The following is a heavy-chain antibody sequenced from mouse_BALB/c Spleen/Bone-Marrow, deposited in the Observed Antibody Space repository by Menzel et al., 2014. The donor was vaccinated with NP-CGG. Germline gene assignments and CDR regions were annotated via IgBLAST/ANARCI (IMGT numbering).Heavy chain of an antibody. D-gene: IGHD2-2*01. CDR1: EYEFPSHD. V-gene: IGHV5-2*01. CDR2: INSDGGST. Sequence: EAKLQESGGGLVQPGQSLKLSCESNEYEFPSHDMSWVRKTLEKRLELVAAINSDGGSTYYPDTMERRFIISRDNAKKTLYLQMSSLRSEDTALYYCARHGGYEPFAYWGQGTLVTVSA. CDR3: ARHGGYEPFAY. J-gene: IGHJ3*01.